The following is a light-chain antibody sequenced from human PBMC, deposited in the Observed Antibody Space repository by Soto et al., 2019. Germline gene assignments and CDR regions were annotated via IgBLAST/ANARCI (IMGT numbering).Light chain of an antibody. CDR1: QDISNY. V-gene: IGKV1-33*01. J-gene: IGKJ1*01. Sequence: DIQMTQSPSSLSASVGDRVTITCQASQDISNYLNWYQQKPGKAPKLLIYDASNLETGVPSRFSGSGSGTDFTFTISSLQPEDIATYYCQQYDNLLKVGHG. CDR2: DAS. CDR3: QQYDNLLK.